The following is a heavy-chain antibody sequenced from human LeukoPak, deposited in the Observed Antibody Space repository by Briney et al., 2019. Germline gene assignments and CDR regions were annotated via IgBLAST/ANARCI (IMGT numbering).Heavy chain of an antibody. J-gene: IGHJ4*02. Sequence: PSETLSLTCTVSGGSISSYYWSWIRQPPGKGLEWIGYIYYSGSTNYNPSLKSRVTISVDTSKNQFSLKLSSVTAADTAVYYCARIAAAGYYFDYWGQGTLVTVSS. CDR1: GGSISSYY. D-gene: IGHD6-13*01. CDR2: IYYSGST. CDR3: ARIAAAGYYFDY. V-gene: IGHV4-59*01.